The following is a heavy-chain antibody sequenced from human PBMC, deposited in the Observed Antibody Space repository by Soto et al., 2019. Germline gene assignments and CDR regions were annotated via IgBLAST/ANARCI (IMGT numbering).Heavy chain of an antibody. CDR1: GASMSSGDHY. J-gene: IGHJ4*02. CDR2: IYYSGTT. V-gene: IGHV4-30-4*01. D-gene: IGHD3-22*01. Sequence: LSLTCTVSGASMSSGDHYWSWIRQPPGKGLEYIGYIYYSGTTYYNPSLQSRVTISVDTSKNQFSLELSSPTAADTAVYYWASYYNSSGPTFDYWGQGTLVTVSS. CDR3: ASYYNSSGPTFDY.